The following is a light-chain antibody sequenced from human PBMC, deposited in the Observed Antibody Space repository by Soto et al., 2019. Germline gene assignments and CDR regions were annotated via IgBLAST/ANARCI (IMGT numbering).Light chain of an antibody. CDR1: LPISNY. Sequence: IQMTQSPSSLSASVGDRVTITCRASLPISNYLAWYQQKPGKAPELLIYAASTLQSGVPSRFSGSGSGTDSTLTISCLQSEDFATYYCQQYYSFPRTFGQGTKVDIK. V-gene: IGKV1D-8*01. CDR2: AAS. J-gene: IGKJ1*01. CDR3: QQYYSFPRT.